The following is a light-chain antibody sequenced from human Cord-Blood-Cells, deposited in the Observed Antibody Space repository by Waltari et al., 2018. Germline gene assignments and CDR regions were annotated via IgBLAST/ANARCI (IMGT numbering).Light chain of an antibody. J-gene: IGLJ2*01. CDR2: DVS. CDR1: SSDVGGYNY. CDR3: SSYPRSYNVV. Sequence: QSALTQPPSVSGSPGQSITISCTGTSSDVGGYNYVSWYQQHPGQAPKLMIYDVSNRPSGVSHRFSGSKSGNTASLTIFGLQADDEADYYCSSYPRSYNVVSGAGTKITIL. V-gene: IGLV2-14*01.